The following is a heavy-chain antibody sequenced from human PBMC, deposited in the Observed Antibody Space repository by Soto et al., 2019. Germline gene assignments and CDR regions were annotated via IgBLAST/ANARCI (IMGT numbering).Heavy chain of an antibody. J-gene: IGHJ4*02. CDR2: IYYGGST. Sequence: QVQLQESGPGLVKDSQTLSLTCTVSGGSIGSGGYYWSWIRQPPGKGLEWIGYIYYGGSTYYKPSLKSRVTMSIDTPKNQFSLKLNSVTAADTSVYYCARLYDLLTGYFDYWGQGTLLTVSS. V-gene: IGHV4-31*03. CDR1: GGSIGSGGYY. D-gene: IGHD3-9*01. CDR3: ARLYDLLTGYFDY.